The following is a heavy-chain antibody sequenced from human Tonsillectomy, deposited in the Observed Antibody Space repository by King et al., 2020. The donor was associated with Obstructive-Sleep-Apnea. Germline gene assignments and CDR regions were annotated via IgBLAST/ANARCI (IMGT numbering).Heavy chain of an antibody. CDR1: GFMFRRNG. D-gene: IGHD2-8*02. V-gene: IGHV3-30*03. Sequence: VQLVESGGGVGQPGGSLGLSCAASGFMFRRNGMHWVRQAPGKGLEGVAVISFDVNKKNYAESVKGRFTISRDNSKKTLYLQMKSLRAEGTAVYYCARDEEYWRFGALYYYGMDVWGQGTTVTVSS. CDR3: ARDEEYWRFGALYYYGMDV. J-gene: IGHJ6*02. CDR2: ISFDVNKK.